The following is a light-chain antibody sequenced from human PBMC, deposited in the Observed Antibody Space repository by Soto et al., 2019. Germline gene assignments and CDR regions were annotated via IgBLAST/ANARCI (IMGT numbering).Light chain of an antibody. J-gene: IGKJ2*01. CDR3: QQYFSIPFT. CDR2: GAS. V-gene: IGKV4-1*01. Sequence: DFVMTQAPDSLAVSLGERATINCKSSQSVLYNSNNKNHLGWFQQKPGHPPKLLIYGASFRPSGVPDRFSGSGSGTDFTLTTISLQAEDVAFYYCQQYFSIPFTFGKGTKLEI. CDR1: QSVLYNSNNKNH.